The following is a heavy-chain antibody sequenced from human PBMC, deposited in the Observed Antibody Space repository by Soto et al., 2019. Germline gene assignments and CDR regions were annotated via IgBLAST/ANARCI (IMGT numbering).Heavy chain of an antibody. V-gene: IGHV4-39*01. D-gene: IGHD3-10*01. Sequence: SETLSLSCTVSGDSIRSNNYYWGWIRQPPGKGLEWIGSMYHSGNTYHNPSLKSRVTISVDTSKNQLSLNLRSVTAADTAVYYGARHRGPTGPNYWGQGTLVTVSS. CDR2: MYHSGNT. J-gene: IGHJ4*02. CDR3: ARHRGPTGPNY. CDR1: GDSIRSNNYY.